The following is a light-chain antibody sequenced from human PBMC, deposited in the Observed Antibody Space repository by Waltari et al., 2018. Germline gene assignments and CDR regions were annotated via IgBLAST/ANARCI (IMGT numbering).Light chain of an antibody. V-gene: IGLV1-47*01. J-gene: IGLJ3*02. Sequence: QSVLTQPPSASGTPGQRVTISCSGSTTNIGSNSVHWYQQLPGAAPKLLIYRNEQRPSGVPDRFSGSKTGTSASLAISGLRSEDEADYYCAAWDDSLRGFIMFGGGTNLTVL. CDR3: AAWDDSLRGFIM. CDR2: RNE. CDR1: TTNIGSNS.